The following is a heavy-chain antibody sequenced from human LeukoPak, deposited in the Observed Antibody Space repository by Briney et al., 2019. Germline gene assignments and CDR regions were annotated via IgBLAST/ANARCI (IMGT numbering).Heavy chain of an antibody. CDR1: GHSISSGYF. J-gene: IGHJ4*02. CDR2: IYHSGRT. D-gene: IGHD2-21*02. CDR3: VRIPEGQTAYFDY. V-gene: IGHV4-38-2*01. Sequence: PSETLSLTCAVSGHSISSGYFWGWIRQPPGEGLEWIGSIYHSGRTYYNPSLKSRVTISVDTSKNQFSLRLNSVTAADTAVYYCVRIPEGQTAYFDYWGQGTLVTVSS.